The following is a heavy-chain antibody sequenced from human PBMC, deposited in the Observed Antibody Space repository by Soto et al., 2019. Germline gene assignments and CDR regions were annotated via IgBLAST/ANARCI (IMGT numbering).Heavy chain of an antibody. CDR1: GFTLSGYA. CDR2: ISTNGVGT. V-gene: IGHV3-64*01. J-gene: IGHJ6*03. CDR3: ARRARPDFYYMDV. Sequence: EVQLVESGGGLAQPGGSLRLSCAASGFTLSGYAMDWVGQAPGKGLEYVSGISTNGVGTYYANSVQGRFTISRDNSKNTVYLQMGSLRPEDMAVYYCARRARPDFYYMDVWGKGTTVTVSS. D-gene: IGHD6-6*01.